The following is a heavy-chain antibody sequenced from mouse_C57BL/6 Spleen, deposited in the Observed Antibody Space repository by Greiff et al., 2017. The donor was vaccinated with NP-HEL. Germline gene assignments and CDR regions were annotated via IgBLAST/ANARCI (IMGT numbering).Heavy chain of an antibody. V-gene: IGHV3-6*01. D-gene: IGHD6-1*01. CDR2: ISYDGST. Sequence: EVQLQESGPGLVKPSQSLSLSCSVSGYSFTSGYYWNWNRQLPGNLQEWMGYISYDGSTNYNPSLKNRISITRDTSKNPFFLKLNSVTTEDTATYCCARHLYYFDYWGQGTTLTVSS. CDR3: ARHLYYFDY. CDR1: GYSFTSGYY. J-gene: IGHJ2*01.